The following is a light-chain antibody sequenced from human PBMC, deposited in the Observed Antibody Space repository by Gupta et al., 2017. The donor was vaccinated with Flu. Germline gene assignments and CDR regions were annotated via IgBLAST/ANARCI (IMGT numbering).Light chain of an antibody. Sequence: QSVLTQPPSVSGAPGQRVTIPCSGRSSNIGAGYDVHWYQQLPATAPKLLIYGNSTRPSGVPDRFSGCKSGTSASLAITGLQAEDEADYYCQSYDSSLSGSEVFGTGTKVTVL. CDR1: SSNIGAGYD. V-gene: IGLV1-40*01. CDR2: GNS. CDR3: QSYDSSLSGSEV. J-gene: IGLJ1*01.